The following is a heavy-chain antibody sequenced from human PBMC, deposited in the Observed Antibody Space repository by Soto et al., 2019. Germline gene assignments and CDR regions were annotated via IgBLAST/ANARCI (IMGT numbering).Heavy chain of an antibody. V-gene: IGHV1-69*01. Sequence: QVQLVQSGAEVKKPGSSVKVSCKASGGTFSSYSINWVRQAPGQGLEWMGEIIPIFGTANYAQKFQGRVTITADEPTSTAYMELSSLRSEDTAVYYCARDGGRHSAGIDYWGQGTLVTVSS. CDR2: IIPIFGTA. D-gene: IGHD1-26*01. J-gene: IGHJ4*02. CDR1: GGTFSSYS. CDR3: ARDGGRHSAGIDY.